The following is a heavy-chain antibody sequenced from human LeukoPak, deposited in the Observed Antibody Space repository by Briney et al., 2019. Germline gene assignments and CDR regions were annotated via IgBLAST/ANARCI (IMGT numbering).Heavy chain of an antibody. V-gene: IGHV4-59*08. CDR2: IYYSGST. J-gene: IGHJ4*02. CDR1: GDSISTFY. D-gene: IGHD2-8*01. Sequence: RTSETLSLTCTVSGDSISTFYWSWIPQPPQKGVKWLGYIYYSGSTIYNPSRKSRVTISVDTSKSQFSLKLRSVTAADTAVYYCARQPYNGGQSLDYWGQGTLVTVSS. CDR3: ARQPYNGGQSLDY.